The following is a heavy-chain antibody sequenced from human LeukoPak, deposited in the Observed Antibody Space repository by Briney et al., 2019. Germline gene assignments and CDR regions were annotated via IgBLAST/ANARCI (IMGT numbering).Heavy chain of an antibody. Sequence: GGSLRLSCRASGFNFSPYWMSWVRQAPGKGPEWVANIKGDGSETFYVNSVEGRFTISRDNSKNTLYLQMNSLRAEDTAVYYCAKDVPPYYYDSSGFFDYWGQGTLVTVSS. D-gene: IGHD3-22*01. CDR2: IKGDGSET. CDR3: AKDVPPYYYDSSGFFDY. J-gene: IGHJ4*02. CDR1: GFNFSPYW. V-gene: IGHV3-7*03.